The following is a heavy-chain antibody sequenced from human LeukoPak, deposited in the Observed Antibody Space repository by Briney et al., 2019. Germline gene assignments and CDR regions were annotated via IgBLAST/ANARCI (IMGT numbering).Heavy chain of an antibody. CDR1: GYTFTMYG. J-gene: IGHJ4*02. CDR2: ISPHNGNT. V-gene: IGHV1-18*01. D-gene: IGHD3-9*01. Sequence: ASVKVSCKASGYTFTMYGISWVRQAPGQGLQWLGWISPHNGNTKYAQDLQGRVSVTTDTSTSTAYLELRSLRSDDTAIYYCARDLNYVTLGYDILADVGYYFDYWGQGSLVTVSS. CDR3: ARDLNYVTLGYDILADVGYYFDY.